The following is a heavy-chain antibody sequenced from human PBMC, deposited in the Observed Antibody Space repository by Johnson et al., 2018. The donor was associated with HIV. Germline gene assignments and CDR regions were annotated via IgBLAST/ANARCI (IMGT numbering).Heavy chain of an antibody. V-gene: IGHV3-30*02. J-gene: IGHJ3*02. D-gene: IGHD1-7*01. CDR2: IRYDGSNK. CDR3: AKWGTITGTTGVFDI. CDR1: AFTFSSND. Sequence: QVQLVESGGGLVQPGGSLRLSCGASAFTFSSNDMKWVRQAPGKGLEWVAFIRYDGSNKYYADSVKGRFTISRDNSKNTLYLQMNSLRAEDTAVYYCAKWGTITGTTGVFDIWGQGTMVTVSS.